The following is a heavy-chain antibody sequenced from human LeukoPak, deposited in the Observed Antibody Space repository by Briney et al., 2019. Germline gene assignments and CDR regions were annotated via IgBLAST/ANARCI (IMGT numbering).Heavy chain of an antibody. V-gene: IGHV4-59*01. CDR2: ISYSGRT. J-gene: IGHJ4*02. Sequence: SETLSLTCTVSGGSISRYYWSWVRQPPGKGREWIGYISYSGRTTYNWYPKRRVTISLDKSQNQFSPKGTAGTPPHTAVYYCGKTANYYYGSETYYFFEYWGQGTLVTVSS. CDR3: GKTANYYYGSETYYFFEY. CDR1: GGSISRYY. D-gene: IGHD3-10*01.